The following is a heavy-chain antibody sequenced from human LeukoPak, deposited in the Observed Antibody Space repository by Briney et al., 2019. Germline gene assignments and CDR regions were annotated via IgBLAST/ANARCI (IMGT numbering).Heavy chain of an antibody. Sequence: SETLSLTCTVSSGSFRTYYWSWIRQPPGKGLEWIGYIFYNEGTSYNPSLKSRVTMSVDTSKNQFPLRLTSVIPADTAVYYCARVSAPVTLPHFDFWGQGTLVTVSS. CDR2: IFYNEGT. CDR1: SGSFRTYY. J-gene: IGHJ4*02. CDR3: ARVSAPVTLPHFDF. V-gene: IGHV4-59*01.